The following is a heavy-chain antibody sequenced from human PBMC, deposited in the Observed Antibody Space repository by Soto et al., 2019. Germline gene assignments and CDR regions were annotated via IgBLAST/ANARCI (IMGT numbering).Heavy chain of an antibody. Sequence: QLQLQESGPGLVKPSETLSLTCTVSGGSISTGDYYWGWIRQPPGKGLEWIGSIYYSGSTQYHPSHRSRLTISADTSNNQFSLKLSSVTAADTAEYHCAGHARCYYVSRGQGTLVTVSS. J-gene: IGHJ1*01. V-gene: IGHV4-39*01. CDR2: IYYSGST. D-gene: IGHD3-10*01. CDR1: GGSISTGDYY. CDR3: AGHARCYYVS.